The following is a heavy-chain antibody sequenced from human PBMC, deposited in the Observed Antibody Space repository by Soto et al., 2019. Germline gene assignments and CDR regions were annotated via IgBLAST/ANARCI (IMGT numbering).Heavy chain of an antibody. Sequence: GGPMILSCPSSGFSFITYAMSWVRQAPGKGLEWVSAISGSGGNTFYADAVKGRSTISRDTSKNTLYLQMNSLRAADTAVYYPLFWGQGTLVTVSS. CDR1: GFSFITYA. CDR2: ISGSGGNT. CDR3: LF. D-gene: IGHD2-21*01. J-gene: IGHJ4*02. V-gene: IGHV3-23*01.